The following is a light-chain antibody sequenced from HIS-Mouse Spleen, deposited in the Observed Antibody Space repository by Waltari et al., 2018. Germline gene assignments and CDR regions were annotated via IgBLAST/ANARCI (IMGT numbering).Light chain of an antibody. CDR3: SSYTSSSTWV. CDR2: EVS. J-gene: IGLJ3*02. Sequence: QSALTQPASVSGSPGQSITISCTGTSRDVGGYNYVSWYQQPPGKAPKLMIYEVSNRPSGVSNRFSGSKSGNTASLTISGLQAEDEADYYCSSYTSSSTWVFGGGTKLTVL. CDR1: SRDVGGYNY. V-gene: IGLV2-14*01.